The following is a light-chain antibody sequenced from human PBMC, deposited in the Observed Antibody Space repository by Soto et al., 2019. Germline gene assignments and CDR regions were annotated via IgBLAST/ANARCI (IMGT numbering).Light chain of an antibody. CDR3: QQSFWSPYT. Sequence: EIVLTQSPGTLALSPGERATLSCRASQSVSSSYLAWYQQKPGQAPRLLIHGASSRTTGIPDRFSGSWSGTDFTLTIARLEPEDFAVYYCQQSFWSPYTFGQGTRLEIK. V-gene: IGKV3-20*01. CDR1: QSVSSSY. CDR2: GAS. J-gene: IGKJ2*01.